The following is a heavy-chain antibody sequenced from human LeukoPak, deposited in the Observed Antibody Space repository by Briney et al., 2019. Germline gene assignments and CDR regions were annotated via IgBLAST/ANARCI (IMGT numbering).Heavy chain of an antibody. CDR1: GFTFSSYS. J-gene: IGHJ5*02. D-gene: IGHD1-7*01. CDR2: SSSSSSTI. V-gene: IGHV3-48*04. CDR3: ARDLRRLTGTTGKDNWFDP. Sequence: GGSLRLSCAASGFTFSSYSMNWVRQAPGKGLEGVSYSSSSSSTIYYADSVKGRFTISRDNAKNSLYLQMNSLRAEDTAVYYCARDLRRLTGTTGKDNWFDPWGQGTLVTVSS.